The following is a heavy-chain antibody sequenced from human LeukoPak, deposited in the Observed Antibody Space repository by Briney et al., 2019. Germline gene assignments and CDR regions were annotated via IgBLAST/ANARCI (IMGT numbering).Heavy chain of an antibody. Sequence: PSETLSLTCAVYGGSFSGYYWTWIRQPPGKGLEWIGEINHSGSTKYNPSLKSRVTISVDTSKNQFSLKLTSVTAADTAVYYCARGFEDWGLSWFDPWGQGTLVTVSS. CDR3: ARGFEDWGLSWFDP. J-gene: IGHJ5*02. V-gene: IGHV4-34*01. D-gene: IGHD3/OR15-3a*01. CDR1: GGSFSGYY. CDR2: INHSGST.